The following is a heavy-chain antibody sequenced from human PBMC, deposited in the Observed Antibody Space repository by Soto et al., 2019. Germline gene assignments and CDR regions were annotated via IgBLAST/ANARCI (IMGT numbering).Heavy chain of an antibody. CDR1: GFTFSSYA. V-gene: IGHV3-23*01. CDR2: ISGSGGST. Sequence: EVQLLESGGGLVQPGGSLRLSCAASGFTFSSYAMSWVRQAPGKGLEWVSAISGSGGSTYYADSVKGRFTISRDNSKNMLYLQMNSLSAEETSVYYCANGADYYGSGGYYQGGDAFDIWGQGTMVTVSS. CDR3: ANGADYYGSGGYYQGGDAFDI. J-gene: IGHJ3*02. D-gene: IGHD3-10*01.